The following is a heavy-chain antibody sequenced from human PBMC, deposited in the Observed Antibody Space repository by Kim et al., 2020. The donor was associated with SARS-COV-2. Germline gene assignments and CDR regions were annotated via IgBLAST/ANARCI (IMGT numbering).Heavy chain of an antibody. J-gene: IGHJ4*02. CDR2: ISALTGNT. Sequence: ASVKVSCRASGYSFSTYGISWVRQAPGQGLEWLGWISALTGNTNYAQRLQGRVTINTDTSTNTAYLELRGLRADDTAIYYCARESLYASGADFWGQGTL. D-gene: IGHD3-10*01. CDR1: GYSFSTYG. V-gene: IGHV1-18*04. CDR3: ARESLYASGADF.